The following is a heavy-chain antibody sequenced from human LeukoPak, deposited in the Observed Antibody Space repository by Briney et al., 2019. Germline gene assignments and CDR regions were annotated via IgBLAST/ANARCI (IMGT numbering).Heavy chain of an antibody. CDR2: IIPIFGTA. CDR1: GGTFSSYA. CDR3: ARGGGRDGYNPFDY. J-gene: IGHJ4*02. V-gene: IGHV1-69*13. Sequence: SVKVSCKASGGTFSSYAISWVRQAPGQGLEWMGGIIPIFGTANYAQKFQGRATITADESTSTAYMELSSLRSEDTAVYYCARGGGRDGYNPFDYWGQGTLVTVSS. D-gene: IGHD5-24*01.